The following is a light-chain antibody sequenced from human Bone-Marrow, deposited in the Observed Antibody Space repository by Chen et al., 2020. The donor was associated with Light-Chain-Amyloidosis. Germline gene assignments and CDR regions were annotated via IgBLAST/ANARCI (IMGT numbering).Light chain of an antibody. V-gene: IGLV2-14*01. CDR3: SSYTITNTRV. CDR1: SSDVGGDNH. Sequence: QSALTQPASVSGSPGQSITISCTGTSSDVGGDNHVSWYQQHPDKAPKLMIYEVTNRPSWVPDRFSGSKSEKTASLTISGLETEDEADYCCSSYTITNTRVFGSGTRVTVL. CDR2: EVT. J-gene: IGLJ1*01.